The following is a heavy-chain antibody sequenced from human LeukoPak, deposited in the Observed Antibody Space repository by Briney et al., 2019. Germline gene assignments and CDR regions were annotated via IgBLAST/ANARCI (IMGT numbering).Heavy chain of an antibody. D-gene: IGHD1-26*01. CDR1: GVSISTYY. Sequence: SSETLSLTCSVSGVSISTYYWIWIRQPPAKGLEWMGFFSYSGSTKYNPSLKSRVTMSVDTSKNQFSLKLSSVTAADTAVYYCARMYSGTSYYFDYWGQGTLVTVSS. CDR2: FSYSGST. V-gene: IGHV4-59*01. CDR3: ARMYSGTSYYFDY. J-gene: IGHJ4*02.